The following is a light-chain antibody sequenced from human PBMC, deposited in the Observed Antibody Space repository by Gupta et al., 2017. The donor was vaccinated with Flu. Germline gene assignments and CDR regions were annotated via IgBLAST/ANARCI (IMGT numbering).Light chain of an antibody. V-gene: IGKV4-1*01. CDR1: LSWRANHNNAHY. CDR2: SAS. Sequence: AQTATINCRATLSWRANHNNAHYLAWYQQKPGQPPKLLIHSASTLQSGVPDRFSGSGSGTDFTLTISSLQAEDVAAYYCQQAYSTPRIFGRGTKVEIK. J-gene: IGKJ1*01. CDR3: QQAYSTPRI.